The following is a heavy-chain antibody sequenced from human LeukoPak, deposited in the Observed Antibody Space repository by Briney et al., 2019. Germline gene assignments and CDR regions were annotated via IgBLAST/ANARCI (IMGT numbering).Heavy chain of an antibody. Sequence: GGSLRLSCAASGFTFSGYSMNWVRQAPGKGLEWVSYISSGSSTIYYTDSVKGRFTISRDNAKNSLYLQMNSLRAEDTAVYYCARSTGVVTVDAFDNWGQGTMVTVSS. CDR3: ARSTGVVTVDAFDN. J-gene: IGHJ3*02. CDR2: ISSGSSTI. CDR1: GFTFSGYS. V-gene: IGHV3-48*04. D-gene: IGHD3-3*01.